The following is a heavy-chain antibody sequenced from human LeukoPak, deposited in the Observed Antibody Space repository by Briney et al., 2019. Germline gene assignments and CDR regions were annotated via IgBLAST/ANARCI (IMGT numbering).Heavy chain of an antibody. D-gene: IGHD3-10*01. Sequence: SETLSLTCTVSGGSISSSSYYWGWIRQPPGKGLEWIGSIYYSGSIYYNPSLKSRVTISVDTSKNQFSLKLSSVTAADTAVYYCAILRRDYYGSGSYSVLFDYWGQGTLVTVSS. CDR2: IYYSGSI. CDR3: AILRRDYYGSGSYSVLFDY. V-gene: IGHV4-39*01. J-gene: IGHJ4*02. CDR1: GGSISSSSYY.